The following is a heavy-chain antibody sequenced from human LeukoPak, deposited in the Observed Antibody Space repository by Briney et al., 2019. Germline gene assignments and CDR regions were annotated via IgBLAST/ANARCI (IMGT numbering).Heavy chain of an antibody. D-gene: IGHD1-26*01. Sequence: PSETLSLTCSVSGASINGGTYYWGWIRQPPGKGLEWIDSIYYTGSTYDNPSLKSRVTISVDTSKNQFSLKLSSVTAADTAVYYCARRGGSGRAFDYWGQGALVTVSS. CDR1: GASINGGTYY. V-gene: IGHV4-39*01. CDR2: IYYTGST. J-gene: IGHJ4*02. CDR3: ARRGGSGRAFDY.